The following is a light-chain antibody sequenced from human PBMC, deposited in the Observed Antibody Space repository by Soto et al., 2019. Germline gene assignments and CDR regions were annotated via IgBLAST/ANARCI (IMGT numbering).Light chain of an antibody. CDR3: MQGTHWPPT. CDR2: TVS. V-gene: IGKV2-30*01. J-gene: IGKJ1*01. Sequence: DVVMTQSPPSLPVTLGQPASISCRSSQSVVYSDGNAYLNWFQQRPGQSPRRLIYTVSNRDSGVPDRFSGGGSGTDFTLKISRVEAVDVGIYYCMQGTHWPPTFGQGTRVEI. CDR1: QSVVYSDGNAY.